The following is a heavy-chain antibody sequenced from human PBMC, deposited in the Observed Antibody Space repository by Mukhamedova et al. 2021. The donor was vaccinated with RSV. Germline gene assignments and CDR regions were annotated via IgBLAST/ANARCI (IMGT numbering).Heavy chain of an antibody. Sequence: SSSGTHWVRQAPGKGLAWVAIIWYDGSNKYYADSEKVRFTISRDNSKNTVHLQMDILRVEDTALYYSSKDFHTGAIDYTGQGTLV. D-gene: IGHD5-12*01. CDR3: SKDFHTGAIDY. CDR1: SSSG. V-gene: IGHV3-30*02. J-gene: IGHJ4*02. CDR2: IWYDGSNK.